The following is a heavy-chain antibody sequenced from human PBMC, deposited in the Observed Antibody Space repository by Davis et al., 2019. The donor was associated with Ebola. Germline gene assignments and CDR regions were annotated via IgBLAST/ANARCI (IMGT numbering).Heavy chain of an antibody. CDR1: GYTFTGYY. J-gene: IGHJ6*03. CDR2: INPNSGGT. D-gene: IGHD3-22*01. CDR3: ATLSEAITMIESDYYYYYMDV. V-gene: IGHV1-2*02. Sequence: ASVKVSCKASGYTFTGYYMHWVRQAPGQGLEWMGWINPNSGGTNYAQKFQGRVTITADESTSTAYMELSSLRSEDTAVYYCATLSEAITMIESDYYYYYMDVWGKGTTVTVSS.